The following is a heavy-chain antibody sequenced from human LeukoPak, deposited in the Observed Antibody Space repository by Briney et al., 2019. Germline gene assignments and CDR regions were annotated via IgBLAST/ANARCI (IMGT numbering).Heavy chain of an antibody. Sequence: SETLSLTCAVYGGSLSGYYWSWIRQPPGKGLEWIGEINHSGSTNYNPSLKSRVTISVDTSKNQFSLKLSSVTAADTAVYYCARERRGHLSIVVVPAAFPPKKNWFDPWGQGTLVTVSS. CDR1: GGSLSGYY. J-gene: IGHJ5*02. CDR2: INHSGST. D-gene: IGHD2-2*01. V-gene: IGHV4-34*01. CDR3: ARERRGHLSIVVVPAAFPPKKNWFDP.